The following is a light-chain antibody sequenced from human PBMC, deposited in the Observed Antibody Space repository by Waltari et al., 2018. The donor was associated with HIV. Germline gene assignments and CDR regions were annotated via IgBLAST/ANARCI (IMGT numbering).Light chain of an antibody. J-gene: IGLJ1*01. CDR3: SSYTTTSGV. V-gene: IGLV2-14*03. CDR1: DSDVADDNS. Sequence: QSALTQPASVSGSPGQSITISCTATDSDVADDNSVSWYQQHPDKAPKLMIFDVGNRPSGVSNRFSGSKSGKTASLTISGLQAEDEADYYCSSYTTTSGVFGTGTKVTVL. CDR2: DVG.